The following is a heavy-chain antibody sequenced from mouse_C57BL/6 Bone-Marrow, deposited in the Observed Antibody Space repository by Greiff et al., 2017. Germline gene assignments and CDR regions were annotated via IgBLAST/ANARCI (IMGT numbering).Heavy chain of an antibody. D-gene: IGHD1-1*01. J-gene: IGHJ1*03. CDR3: ARWGVYYGSSPYWYFDV. CDR2: IYPGSGST. Sequence: QVHVKQPGAELVKPGASVKMSCKASGYTFTSYWITWVKQRPGQGLEWIGDIYPGSGSTNYNEKFKSKATLTVDTSSSTAYMQLSSLTSEDSAVYYCARWGVYYGSSPYWYFDVWGTGTTVTVSS. V-gene: IGHV1-55*01. CDR1: GYTFTSYW.